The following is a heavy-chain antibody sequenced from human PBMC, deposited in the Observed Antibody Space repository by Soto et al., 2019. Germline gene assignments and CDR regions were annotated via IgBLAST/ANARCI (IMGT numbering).Heavy chain of an antibody. Sequence: PSETLSLTCDVSGGSISSSHWWGWVRQSPGKGLEWIGEIYHSGSTNYNPSLKSRISISVDKSRNQFSLKMTSVTAADTAVYYCARHDRIAKLQNGMGLWGQGTMVTVSS. J-gene: IGHJ6*02. CDR2: IYHSGST. CDR1: GGSISSSHW. V-gene: IGHV4-4*02. CDR3: ARHDRIAKLQNGMGL.